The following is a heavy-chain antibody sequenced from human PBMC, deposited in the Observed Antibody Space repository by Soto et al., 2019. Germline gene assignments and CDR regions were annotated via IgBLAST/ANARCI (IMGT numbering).Heavy chain of an antibody. J-gene: IGHJ6*03. CDR2: IYPGDSDT. Sequence: GESLKISCKGSGYSFTSYWIGWVRQMPGKGLEWMGIIYPGDSDTRYSPSFQGQVTISADKSISTAYLQWSSLKASDTAMYYCARHITGTTYSYLYYYYMDVWGKGTTVTVSS. D-gene: IGHD1-7*01. V-gene: IGHV5-51*01. CDR3: ARHITGTTYSYLYYYYMDV. CDR1: GYSFTSYW.